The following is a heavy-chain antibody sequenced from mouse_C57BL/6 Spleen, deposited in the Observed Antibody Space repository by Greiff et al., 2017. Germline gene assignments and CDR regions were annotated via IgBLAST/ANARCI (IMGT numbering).Heavy chain of an antibody. CDR2: IHPNSGST. D-gene: IGHD2-5*01. CDR1: GYAFSSYW. CDR3: ARRKDYSNYDAMDY. Sequence: QVQLQQSGAELVKPGASVKISCKASGYAFSSYWMNWVKQRPGKGLEWIGMIHPNSGSTNYNEKFKSKATLTVDKSSSTAYMQLSSLTSEDSAVYYCARRKDYSNYDAMDYWGQGTSVTVSS. J-gene: IGHJ4*01. V-gene: IGHV1-64*01.